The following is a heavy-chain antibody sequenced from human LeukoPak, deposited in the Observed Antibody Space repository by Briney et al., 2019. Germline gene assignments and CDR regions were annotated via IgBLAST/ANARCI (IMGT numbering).Heavy chain of an antibody. CDR1: GGSIISYY. D-gene: IGHD2-2*01. CDR2: IYYSGTT. J-gene: IGHJ4*02. Sequence: PSETLSLTCAVSGGSIISYYWSWLRQPPGKGLEWIGYIYYSGTTNYNPSLKSRVTISVDRSKNQFSLKLSPVTAADTAVYYCARGPGAMYFDFWGQGTLVTVSS. CDR3: ARGPGAMYFDF. V-gene: IGHV4-59*01.